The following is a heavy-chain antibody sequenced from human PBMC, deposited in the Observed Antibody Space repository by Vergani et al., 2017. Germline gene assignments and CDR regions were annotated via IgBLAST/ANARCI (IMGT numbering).Heavy chain of an antibody. CDR3: AKEGNYYYYMDV. CDR2: IYSGGSST. Sequence: EVQLVESGGGLVQPGGSLRLSCAASGFTFSSYWMSWVRQAPGKGLEWVSVIYSGGSSTYYADSVKGRFTISRDNSKNTLYLQMNSLRAEDTAVYYCAKEGNYYYYMDVWGKGTTVTVSS. J-gene: IGHJ6*03. CDR1: GFTFSSYW. V-gene: IGHV3-23*03.